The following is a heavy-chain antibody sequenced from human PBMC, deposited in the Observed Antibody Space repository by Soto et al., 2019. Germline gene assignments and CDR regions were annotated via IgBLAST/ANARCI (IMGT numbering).Heavy chain of an antibody. CDR1: GFTFSSYA. Sequence: GGSLRLSCAASGFTFSSYAMHWVRQAPGKGLEWVAVISYDGSNKYYADSVKGRFTISRDNSKNTLYLQMNSLRAEDTAVYYCARGNEGTTRILRYYYLMDVWGQATKVTVYS. V-gene: IGHV3-30-3*01. CDR2: ISYDGSNK. J-gene: IGHJ6*02. CDR3: ARGNEGTTRILRYYYLMDV. D-gene: IGHD4-4*01.